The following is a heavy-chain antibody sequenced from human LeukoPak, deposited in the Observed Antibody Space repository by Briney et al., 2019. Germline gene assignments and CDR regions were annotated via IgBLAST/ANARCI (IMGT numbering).Heavy chain of an antibody. CDR3: ARGALPNVAVPAAMQDY. D-gene: IGHD2-2*01. V-gene: IGHV3-48*03. CDR2: ISSSGSTI. J-gene: IGHJ4*02. CDR1: GFTFSSYE. Sequence: GGSLRLSCAASGFTFSSYEMNWVRQAPGKGLEGVSYISSSGSTIYYADSVKGRFTISRDNAKNSLYLQMNSLRAEDPAVYYCARGALPNVAVPAAMQDYWGQGTLVTVSS.